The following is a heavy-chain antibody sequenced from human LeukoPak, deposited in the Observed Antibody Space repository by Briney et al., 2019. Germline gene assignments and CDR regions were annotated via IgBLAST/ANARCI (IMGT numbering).Heavy chain of an antibody. D-gene: IGHD4-11*01. V-gene: IGHV3-72*01. CDR1: GFTFSDHY. J-gene: IGHJ4*02. Sequence: GGSLRLSCAASGFTFSDHYMDWVRQAPGKGLEWVARIRNKRNSYTTEYAASVKGRFTVSRDDSQNSMYLQMNSLTTDDSAFYYCSRAGILTTPYYFDLWGQGTLVTVSS. CDR3: SRAGILTTPYYFDL. CDR2: IRNKRNSYTT.